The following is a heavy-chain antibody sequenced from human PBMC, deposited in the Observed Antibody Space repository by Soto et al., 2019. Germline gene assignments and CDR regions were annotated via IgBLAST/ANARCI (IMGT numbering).Heavy chain of an antibody. V-gene: IGHV3-33*01. CDR2: IWYDGSNN. D-gene: IGHD3-22*01. Sequence: QVQLVESGGGVVQPGRSLRLSCAASGLTFSSNGMHWVRQAPGKGLEWVALIWYDGSNNYDAYSVKGRFTISRDNSKNTLYLQMNSLRAEDTAVYYCARDRLVRYYDSSGSLDYWGQGTLVTVSA. CDR3: ARDRLVRYYDSSGSLDY. J-gene: IGHJ4*02. CDR1: GLTFSSNG.